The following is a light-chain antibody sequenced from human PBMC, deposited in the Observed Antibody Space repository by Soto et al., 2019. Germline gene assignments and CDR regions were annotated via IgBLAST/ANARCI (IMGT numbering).Light chain of an antibody. J-gene: IGKJ1*01. CDR2: DAS. V-gene: IGKV3-11*01. Sequence: IVLTQSPATLSLSPGERATLSCRASQSVTTVLAWYQQKPGQAPRLLIYDASNRATGIPVRFSGSGSGTDFTLTISSLEPEDVADYYCQQRINWPTFGQGTKVDIK. CDR3: QQRINWPT. CDR1: QSVTTV.